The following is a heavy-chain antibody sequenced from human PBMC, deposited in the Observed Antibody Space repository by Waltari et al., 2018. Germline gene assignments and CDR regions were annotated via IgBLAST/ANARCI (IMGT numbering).Heavy chain of an antibody. D-gene: IGHD3-10*01. CDR2: IYSGGGA. J-gene: IGHJ4*02. V-gene: IGHV3-23*03. CDR3: VKETAYGYYFDN. Sequence: EVQLLESGGGLIPPGGSLTLSCAASGFTFNNYAMNWIRQAPGKGLEVVSVIYSGGGAYYADSVKGRFTISRDNSKNTLYLQMSSLRLEDTAVYYCVKETAYGYYFDNWGQGTLVSVSS. CDR1: GFTFNNYA.